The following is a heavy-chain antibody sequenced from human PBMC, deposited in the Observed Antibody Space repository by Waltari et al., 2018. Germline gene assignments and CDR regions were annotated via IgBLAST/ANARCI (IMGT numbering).Heavy chain of an antibody. CDR2: T. CDR1: GGSISSGGYY. J-gene: IGHJ5*02. D-gene: IGHD2-2*02. Sequence: QVQLQESGPGLVKPSQTLSLTCTVSGGSISSGGYYWSWIRQHPGKGLEWIGSTYYNPSLKSRVTISVDTSKNQFSLKLSSVTAADTAVYYCARGGGYCSSTSCYTPITGTTGGGLNWFDPWGQGTLVTVSS. V-gene: IGHV4-31*03. CDR3: ARGGGYCSSTSCYTPITGTTGGGLNWFDP.